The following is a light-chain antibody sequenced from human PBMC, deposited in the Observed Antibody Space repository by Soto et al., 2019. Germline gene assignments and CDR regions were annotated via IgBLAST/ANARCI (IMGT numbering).Light chain of an antibody. CDR1: QSVSASF. CDR2: GAS. V-gene: IGKV3-20*01. Sequence: EIVLTQSPGTLSLSPGERATLSCRASQSVSASFLAWYQQKPGQAPRLLIYGASSRATGIPDRFSGSGSGTDFTLTISRLEPEDAAVYYCQQRGTFGQGIKLEIK. J-gene: IGKJ2*02. CDR3: QQRGT.